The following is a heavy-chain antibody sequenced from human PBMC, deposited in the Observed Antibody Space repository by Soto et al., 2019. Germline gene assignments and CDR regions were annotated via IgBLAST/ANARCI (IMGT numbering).Heavy chain of an antibody. Sequence: QVQLLQSGAEVKKPGASVKVSGKVSGHTLTELSMHWVRQAPGRGLEWMGGFDPEDGATIFAQTFQGRVTMTEDTSTDSTYMELTCMRSEDTAVYYCAAGGTRWLHSPFDYWGQGTLVTIS. CDR2: FDPEDGAT. V-gene: IGHV1-24*01. D-gene: IGHD1-1*01. CDR1: GHTLTELS. CDR3: AAGGTRWLHSPFDY. J-gene: IGHJ4*02.